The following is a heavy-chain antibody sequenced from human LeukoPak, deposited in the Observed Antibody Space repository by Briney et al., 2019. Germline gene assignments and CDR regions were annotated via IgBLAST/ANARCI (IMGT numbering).Heavy chain of an antibody. CDR2: INHSGST. V-gene: IGHV4-34*01. J-gene: IGHJ4*02. CDR1: GGSFSGYY. D-gene: IGHD1-26*01. CDR3: ASLVGATTNY. Sequence: SETLSLTCAVYGGSFSGYYWSWLRQPPGKGREWIGEINHSGSTNYNPPLNSRVTISVDTSKNQFSLKLSSVTAADTAVYYCASLVGATTNYWGQGTLVTVSS.